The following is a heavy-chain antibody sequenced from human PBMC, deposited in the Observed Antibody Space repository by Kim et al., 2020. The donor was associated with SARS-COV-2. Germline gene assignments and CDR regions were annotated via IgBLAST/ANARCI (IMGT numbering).Heavy chain of an antibody. CDR3: TTEAGIRDILTGYYDYYGMDV. CDR2: IKSKTDGGTT. D-gene: IGHD3-9*01. CDR1: GFTFSNAW. Sequence: GGSLRLSCAACGFTFSNAWMSWVRQAPGKGLEWVGRIKSKTDGGTTDYAAPVKGRFTISRDDSKNTLYLQMNSLKTEDTAVYYCTTEAGIRDILTGYYDYYGMDVWGQGTTVTVSS. V-gene: IGHV3-15*01. J-gene: IGHJ6*02.